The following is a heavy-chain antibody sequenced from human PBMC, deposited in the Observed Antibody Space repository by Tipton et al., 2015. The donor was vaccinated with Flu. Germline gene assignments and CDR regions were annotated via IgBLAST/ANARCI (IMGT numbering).Heavy chain of an antibody. Sequence: TLSLTCSVSGDSISSGDFYWSWIRQPPGQGLEWVGYIYNTGRAHYNPSLKSRVSMSVDTSRNQFTLQVTSVTAADTAVYFCSRDISGSGQNFDYWGPGTLVTVSS. CDR1: GDSISSGDFY. V-gene: IGHV4-30-4*01. CDR3: SRDISGSGQNFDY. CDR2: IYNTGRA. D-gene: IGHD2-15*01. J-gene: IGHJ4*02.